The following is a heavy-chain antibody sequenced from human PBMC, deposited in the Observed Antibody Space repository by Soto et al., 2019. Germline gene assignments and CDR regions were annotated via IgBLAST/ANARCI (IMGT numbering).Heavy chain of an antibody. V-gene: IGHV3-33*01. CDR2: IWYDGSNK. CDR1: GFTFSSYG. CDR3: ARNRDSSGHHAPFFDY. J-gene: IGHJ4*02. D-gene: IGHD3-22*01. Sequence: LRLSCAASGFTFSSYGMHWVRQAPGKGLEWVAVIWYDGSNKYYADSVKGRFTISRDNSKNTLYLQMNSLRAEDTAVYYCARNRDSSGHHAPFFDYWGQGTLVTVSS.